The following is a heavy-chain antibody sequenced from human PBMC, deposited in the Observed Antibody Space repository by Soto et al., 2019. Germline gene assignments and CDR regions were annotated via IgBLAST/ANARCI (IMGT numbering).Heavy chain of an antibody. J-gene: IGHJ6*03. D-gene: IGHD3-10*01. CDR3: ARSPAYGYNYYYMDV. CDR2: IWYDGSNK. V-gene: IGHV3-33*01. CDR1: GFTFSSYG. Sequence: GGSLRLSCAASGFTFSSYGMHWVRQAPGKGLEWVAVIWYDGSNKYYAESVKGRFTISRDNSKNTLYLQMNSLRAEDTAVYYCARSPAYGYNYYYMDVWGKGTTVTVSS.